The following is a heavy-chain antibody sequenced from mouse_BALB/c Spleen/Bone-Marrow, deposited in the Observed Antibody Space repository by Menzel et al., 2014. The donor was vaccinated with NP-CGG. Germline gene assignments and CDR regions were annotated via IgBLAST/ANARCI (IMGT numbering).Heavy chain of an antibody. CDR2: INPSTGYT. CDR3: ASNWNVD. J-gene: IGHJ2*02. D-gene: IGHD4-1*01. V-gene: IGHV1-7*01. Sequence: QVQLQQSGAELAKPGASVKMSCKASGYTFTSYWMHWGKQRPGQGLEWIGYINPSTGYTEYNQKFKDKATLTADKSSSTAYMELSSLTSEDSAVYYCASNWNVDWGQGTSLTVSS. CDR1: GYTFTSYW.